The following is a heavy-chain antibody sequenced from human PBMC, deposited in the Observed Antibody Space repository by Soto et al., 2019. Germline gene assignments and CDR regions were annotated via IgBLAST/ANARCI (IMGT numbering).Heavy chain of an antibody. CDR2: ISFDGRKT. Sequence: QVQLVESGGGVVQPGRSLRLSCEASGFTFSAYAMHWVRQAPGKGLEWVAVISFDGRKTYYADSMKGRFTISRDNSKDTLYLQMNSLSALDTAVYHCATIGRDTGNLDYFDYWGQGTLVTVSS. CDR3: ATIGRDTGNLDYFDY. D-gene: IGHD3-10*01. J-gene: IGHJ4*02. V-gene: IGHV3-30*04. CDR1: GFTFSAYA.